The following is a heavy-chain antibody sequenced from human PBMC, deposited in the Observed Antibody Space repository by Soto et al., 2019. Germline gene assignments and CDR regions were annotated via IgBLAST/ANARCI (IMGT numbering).Heavy chain of an antibody. Sequence: GGSLRLSCAASGFTFSDYYMTWIRQAPGSGLEWVSYISSSSGTISYANSVKGRFTISRANAHNSLYLQMSSLRAEDTAVYYCAKDKDWSGVYGMDVWGQGTTVTVSS. V-gene: IGHV3-11*01. CDR3: AKDKDWSGVYGMDV. D-gene: IGHD3-3*01. CDR1: GFTFSDYY. CDR2: ISSSSGTI. J-gene: IGHJ6*02.